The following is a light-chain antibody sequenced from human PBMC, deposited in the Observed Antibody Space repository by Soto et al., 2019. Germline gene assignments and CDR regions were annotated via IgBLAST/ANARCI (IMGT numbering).Light chain of an antibody. J-gene: IGLJ1*01. Sequence: QSVLPQPASVSVSPGQSITISCTGSGSDIGAYNYVSWYQQHPGRAPKLLIHGVTRRPSGVSSRFSASKSAYTASLTISGLQAEDEANYFCSSFTTSYFDVFGPGTKVTVL. CDR2: GVT. CDR3: SSFTTSYFDV. CDR1: GSDIGAYNY. V-gene: IGLV2-14*01.